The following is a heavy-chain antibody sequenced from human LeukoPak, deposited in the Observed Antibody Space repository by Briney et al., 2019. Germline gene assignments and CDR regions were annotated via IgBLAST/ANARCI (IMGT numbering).Heavy chain of an antibody. V-gene: IGHV3-23*01. D-gene: IGHD3-22*01. CDR2: ISDSGGRT. CDR1: GITLSNYG. J-gene: IGHJ4*02. CDR3: AKRGAVIRVILVGFHKEAYYFDS. Sequence: TGGSLRLSCAVSGITLSNYGMSWVRQAPGKGLEWVAGISDSGGRTKYADSVKGRFTISRDNPKNTLYLQMNSLRAEDTAVYFCAKRGAVIRVILVGFHKEAYYFDSWGQGALVTVSS.